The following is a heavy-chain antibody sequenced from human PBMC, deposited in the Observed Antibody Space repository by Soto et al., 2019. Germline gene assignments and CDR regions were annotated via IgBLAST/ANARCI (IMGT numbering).Heavy chain of an antibody. Sequence: QVQLVQSGAEVKKPGSSVKVSCKASGGTFSTYTITWVRQAPGQGLEWMGRIIPIIGIINYAQKFQGRVTITADKFTGTAYMELTRRSSDDTAVYYCAGDPDSHYNDSHASSYPWGQGTLVTVSS. CDR3: AGDPDSHYNDSHASSYP. V-gene: IGHV1-69*08. D-gene: IGHD3-22*01. CDR1: GGTFSTYT. J-gene: IGHJ5*02. CDR2: IIPIIGII.